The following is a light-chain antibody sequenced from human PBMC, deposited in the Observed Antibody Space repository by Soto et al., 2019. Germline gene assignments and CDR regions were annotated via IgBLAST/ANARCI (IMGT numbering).Light chain of an antibody. CDR1: QSVSSH. CDR2: GAS. V-gene: IGKV3-15*01. Sequence: IVMTQSPVTLSVSPGERVTLSCRASQSVSSHLAWYQQKPGQTPRLLIFGASTRATGIPARFTGSGSGTEFTLTISSLQSEDFAVYFCQQYDNWQGTFGQGTKVEIK. CDR3: QQYDNWQGT. J-gene: IGKJ1*01.